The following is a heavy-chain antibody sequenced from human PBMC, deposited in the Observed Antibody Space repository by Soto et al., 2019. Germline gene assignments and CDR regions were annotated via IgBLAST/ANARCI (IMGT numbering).Heavy chain of an antibody. CDR1: GYTFTSYD. J-gene: IGHJ6*03. V-gene: IGHV1-8*01. Sequence: GASVKVSCKASGYTFTSYDINWVRQATGQGLEWMGWMNPNSGNTGYAQKFQGRVTMTRNTSISTAYMELSSLRSEDTAVYYRARTVDFWSGYSYYYYMDVWGKGTTVTVSS. D-gene: IGHD3-3*01. CDR3: ARTVDFWSGYSYYYYMDV. CDR2: MNPNSGNT.